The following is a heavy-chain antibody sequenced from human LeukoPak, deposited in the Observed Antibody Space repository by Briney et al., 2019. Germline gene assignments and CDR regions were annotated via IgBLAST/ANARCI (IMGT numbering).Heavy chain of an antibody. J-gene: IGHJ6*02. CDR3: ARVTDTALDYFNGMDV. CDR1: RFTFSSYS. D-gene: IGHD5-18*01. CDR2: TSSSDSTK. V-gene: IGHV3-48*02. Sequence: RTGGSLRLSCAASRFTFSSYSMNWVRQAPGKGLEWVSYTSSSDSTKYYADSVKGRLTISRDNAKNSLYLQMNSLRDEDTAVYYCARVTDTALDYFNGMDVWGQGTTVTVSS.